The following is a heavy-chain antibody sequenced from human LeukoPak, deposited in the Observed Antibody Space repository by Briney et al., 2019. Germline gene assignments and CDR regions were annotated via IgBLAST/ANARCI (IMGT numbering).Heavy chain of an antibody. CDR3: VREPDYGDYDY. CDR1: GFTVTSNY. V-gene: IGHV3-66*01. D-gene: IGHD4-17*01. CDR2: VYSGGST. J-gene: IGHJ4*02. Sequence: GGSLRLSCAASGFTVTSNYMNWVRQAPGKGLEWVSVVYSGGSTYYADSVKGRFTISRDRSKNTLYLQMNSLRAEDTAVYYCVREPDYGDYDYWGQGTLVTVSS.